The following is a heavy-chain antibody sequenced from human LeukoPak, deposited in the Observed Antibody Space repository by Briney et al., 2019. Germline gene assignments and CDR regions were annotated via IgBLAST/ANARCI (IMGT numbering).Heavy chain of an antibody. V-gene: IGHV1-46*01. CDR2: INPSGGST. Sequence: ASVRVSCKASGYSFTNYYMHWVRQAPGQGLEWMTMINPSGGSTTYAQNFQDRVTVTRGMSTSTVYMELSNLTSEDTAVYYCARTRGYYFDYWGQGTLVTVSS. CDR1: GYSFTNYY. J-gene: IGHJ4*02. CDR3: ARTRGYYFDY.